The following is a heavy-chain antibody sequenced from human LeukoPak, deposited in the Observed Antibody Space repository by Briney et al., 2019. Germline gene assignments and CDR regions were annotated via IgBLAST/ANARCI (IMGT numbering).Heavy chain of an antibody. Sequence: GASVKVSCKASGYTFTSYGISWVRQAPGQGLEWMGWISAYNGNTNYAQKLQGRVTMTTDTSTSTAYMELRSLRSGDTAVYYCASPRGYCSSTSCPFDYWGQGTLVTVSS. CDR1: GYTFTSYG. J-gene: IGHJ4*02. CDR2: ISAYNGNT. D-gene: IGHD2-2*01. V-gene: IGHV1-18*01. CDR3: ASPRGYCSSTSCPFDY.